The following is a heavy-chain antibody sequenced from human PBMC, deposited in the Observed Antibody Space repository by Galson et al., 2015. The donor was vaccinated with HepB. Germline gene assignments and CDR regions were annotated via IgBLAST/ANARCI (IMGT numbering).Heavy chain of an antibody. CDR1: GFTFSSYA. CDR2: ISYDGSNK. CDR3: ARPVFSIAVAPTTGDY. V-gene: IGHV3-30*04. Sequence: SLRLSCAASGFTFSSYAMHWVRQAPGKGLEWVAVISYDGSNKYYADSVKGRFTISRDNSKNTLYLQMNSLRAEDTAVYYCARPVFSIAVAPTTGDYWGQGTLVTVSS. J-gene: IGHJ4*02. D-gene: IGHD6-19*01.